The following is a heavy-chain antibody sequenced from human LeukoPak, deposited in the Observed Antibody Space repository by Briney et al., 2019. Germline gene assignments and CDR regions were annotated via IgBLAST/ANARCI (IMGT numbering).Heavy chain of an antibody. D-gene: IGHD6-13*01. CDR1: GFTFSNAW. Sequence: GGSLRLSCAASGFTFSNAWMSWVRQAPGKGLEWVSRIKSKTDGGTTDYAAPVKGRFTISRDDSKNTLYLQMNSLKTEDTAVYYCTTAGGYSSSWYEDDYWGQGTLVTVSS. V-gene: IGHV3-15*01. CDR3: TTAGGYSSSWYEDDY. J-gene: IGHJ4*02. CDR2: IKSKTDGGTT.